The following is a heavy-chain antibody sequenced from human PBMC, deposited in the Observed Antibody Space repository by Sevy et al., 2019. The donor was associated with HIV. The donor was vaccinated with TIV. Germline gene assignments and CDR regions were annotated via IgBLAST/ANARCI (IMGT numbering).Heavy chain of an antibody. CDR2: FIPMFATT. J-gene: IGHJ6*02. Sequence: ASVNVSCKASGGTFINYAVTWVRQAPGQGLEWMGGFIPMFATTNSAQKFQGRVTLTADGSTSTAYMELSSLRSEDTAVYYCASSYFDSSGYSPLFYYGMDVWGQGTTVTVSS. D-gene: IGHD3-22*01. V-gene: IGHV1-69*13. CDR3: ASSYFDSSGYSPLFYYGMDV. CDR1: GGTFINYA.